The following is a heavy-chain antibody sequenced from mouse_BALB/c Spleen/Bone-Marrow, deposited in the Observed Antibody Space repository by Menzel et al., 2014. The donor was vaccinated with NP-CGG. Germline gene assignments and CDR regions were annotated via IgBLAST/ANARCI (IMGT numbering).Heavy chain of an antibody. D-gene: IGHD2-3*01. V-gene: IGHV14-3*02. CDR2: IDPANGNT. J-gene: IGHJ4*01. Sequence: VQLKHSGAELVKPGASVKLSCTASGFNIKDTYMHWVKQRPEQXXEWIGRIDPANGNTKYDPKLQGKATITADTSSNTAYLQLSSLTSEDTAVYYCARWLLPYGLDYWGQGTSVTVSS. CDR1: GFNIKDTY. CDR3: ARWLLPYGLDY.